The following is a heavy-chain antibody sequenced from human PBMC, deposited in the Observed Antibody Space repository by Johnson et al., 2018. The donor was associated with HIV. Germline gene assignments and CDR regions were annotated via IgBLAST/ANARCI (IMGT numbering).Heavy chain of an antibody. CDR3: ARGSSYYYDSSGSDAFDI. Sequence: VQLVESGGGLVQPGGSLKLSCAASGFTFSGSAMHWVRQASGKGLEWVSAIGTAGDTSYPGSVKGRFTISRENAKNSLYLQMNSLRAGDTAVYYCARGSSYYYDSSGSDAFDIWGQGTMVTVSS. V-gene: IGHV3-13*01. CDR1: GFTFSGSA. CDR2: IGTAGDT. D-gene: IGHD3-22*01. J-gene: IGHJ3*02.